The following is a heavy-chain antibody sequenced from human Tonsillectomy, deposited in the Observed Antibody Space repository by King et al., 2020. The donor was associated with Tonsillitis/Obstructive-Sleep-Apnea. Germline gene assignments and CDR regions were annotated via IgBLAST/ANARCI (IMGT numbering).Heavy chain of an antibody. J-gene: IGHJ5*02. V-gene: IGHV3-48*02. Sequence: QLVQSGGGLVQPGGSLRLSCAAFGFTFSRYNMNWVRQAPGKGLEWISHISATGTTTYYADSVKGRFTVSRDNAKNSLYLQMNNLRDEDTAVYYCARDNVPIFGVALPFDRWGQGTLATVSS. D-gene: IGHD3-3*01. CDR3: ARDNVPIFGVALPFDR. CDR2: ISATGTTT. CDR1: GFTFSRYN.